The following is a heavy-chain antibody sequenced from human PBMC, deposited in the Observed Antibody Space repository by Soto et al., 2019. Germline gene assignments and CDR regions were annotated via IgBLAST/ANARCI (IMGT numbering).Heavy chain of an antibody. CDR3: TWDDVLCNGGRCYGIPLDV. D-gene: IGHD2-15*01. J-gene: IGHJ6*03. CDR1: GFTVRGKY. V-gene: IGHV3-53*01. CDR2: IHSGGTT. Sequence: GGSLRHSCAVSGFTVRGKYMARVRQAAGKGLERVSLIHSGGTTYYADAEEGRFNISRDTSENPVQLEMVGLGVEDKAVNQITWDDVLCNGGRCYGIPLDVWGKGITVTVSS.